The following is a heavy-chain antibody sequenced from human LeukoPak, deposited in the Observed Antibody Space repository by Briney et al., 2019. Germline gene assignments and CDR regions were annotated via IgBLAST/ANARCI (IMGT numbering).Heavy chain of an antibody. CDR1: GFTFSSYS. CDR3: ARDRDDIGYLRCFDY. V-gene: IGHV3-21*01. D-gene: IGHD5-12*01. Sequence: GGSLRLSCAASGFTFSSYSMNWVRQAPGKGLEWVSSISSSSSYIYYADSVKGRFTISRDNAKNSLYLQMNSLRAEDTAVYYCARDRDDIGYLRCFDYWGQGTLVTVSS. CDR2: ISSSSSYI. J-gene: IGHJ4*02.